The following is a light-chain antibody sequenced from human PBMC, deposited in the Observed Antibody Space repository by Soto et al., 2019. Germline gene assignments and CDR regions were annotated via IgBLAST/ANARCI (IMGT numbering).Light chain of an antibody. CDR1: SSDVGRYKF. Sequence: QSVLTQPASVSGSPGQSITISCTGTSSDVGRYKFVSWYQQFPGKAPKVMIYEGTKRPSGVSNRFSGSQSGNTASLTISGLQAEDEAQYFCCSYAGDSTVFGTGTKVTVL. V-gene: IGLV2-23*03. J-gene: IGLJ1*01. CDR2: EGT. CDR3: CSYAGDSTV.